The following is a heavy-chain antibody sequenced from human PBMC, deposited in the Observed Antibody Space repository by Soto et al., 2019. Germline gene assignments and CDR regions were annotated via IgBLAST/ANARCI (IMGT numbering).Heavy chain of an antibody. Sequence: QVQLVQSGAQVKKPGSSVKVSCKASGGTFSSYAISWVRQAPGQGLEWMGGIIPIFGTANYAQKFQGRVTITADESTSTADMELSSLRSEDTAVYYCARGLVNYDFWSGSLDYWGQGTLVTVSS. D-gene: IGHD3-3*01. CDR3: ARGLVNYDFWSGSLDY. CDR1: GGTFSSYA. CDR2: IIPIFGTA. V-gene: IGHV1-69*01. J-gene: IGHJ4*02.